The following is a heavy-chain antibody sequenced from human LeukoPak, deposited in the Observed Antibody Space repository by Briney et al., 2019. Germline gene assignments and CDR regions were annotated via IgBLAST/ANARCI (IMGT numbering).Heavy chain of an antibody. V-gene: IGHV3-23*01. CDR3: AKYSSDWYWWFDY. J-gene: IGHJ4*02. CDR1: GFTFSIYA. CDR2: ISGRGVNT. Sequence: GSLRLSCVASGFTFSIYAMTWVRQTPEKGLEWVSSISGRGVNTYYADSVKSRFTLSRDNSKNTLSLHMNSLRPEDTGIYYCAKYSSDWYWWFDYWGQGTLVTVSS. D-gene: IGHD6-19*01.